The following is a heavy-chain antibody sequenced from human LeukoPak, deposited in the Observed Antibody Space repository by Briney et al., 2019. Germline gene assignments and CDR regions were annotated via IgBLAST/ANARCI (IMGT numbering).Heavy chain of an antibody. J-gene: IGHJ4*02. CDR3: ARDLSSSGWYGYDY. CDR2: IYTSGST. CDR1: GGSISSDY. Sequence: PSETLSLTCTVSGGSISSDYWSWIRQPPGKRLEWIGRIYTSGSTNYNPSLKSRVTMSVDTSKNQFSLKLSSVTAADTAVYYCARDLSSSGWYGYDYWGQGTLVTVSS. D-gene: IGHD6-19*01. V-gene: IGHV4-4*07.